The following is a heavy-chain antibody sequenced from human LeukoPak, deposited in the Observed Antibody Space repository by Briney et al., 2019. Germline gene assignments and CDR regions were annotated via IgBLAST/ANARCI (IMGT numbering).Heavy chain of an antibody. CDR1: GFTFSDYY. V-gene: IGHV3-11*06. D-gene: IGHD3-10*01. CDR3: ARVATMVRVPLDALDI. J-gene: IGHJ3*02. CDR2: ISSSSSYT. Sequence: GGSLRLSCAASGFTFSDYYMSWIRQAPGKGLEWVSYISSSSSYTNYADSVKGRFTISRDNAKNSLYLQMNSLRVEDTAVYYCARVATMVRVPLDALDIWGQGTMVSVSS.